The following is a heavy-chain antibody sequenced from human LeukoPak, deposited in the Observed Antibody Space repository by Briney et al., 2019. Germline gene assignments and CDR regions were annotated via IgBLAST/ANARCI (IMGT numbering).Heavy chain of an antibody. Sequence: PGGSLRLSCAASGFTFSSYAMSWVRQAPGKGLEWVSSISASGDETYYADSVKGRFTISRDNSKNTLHLQMNSLRAEDTAAYYCAHIGRRGNWYFDYWGQGTLVTVSS. CDR3: AHIGRRGNWYFDY. CDR1: GFTFSSYA. V-gene: IGHV3-23*01. CDR2: ISASGDET. D-gene: IGHD1-1*01. J-gene: IGHJ4*02.